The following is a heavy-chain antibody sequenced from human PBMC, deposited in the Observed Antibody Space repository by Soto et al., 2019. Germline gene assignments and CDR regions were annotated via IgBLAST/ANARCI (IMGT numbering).Heavy chain of an antibody. J-gene: IGHJ4*02. V-gene: IGHV1-18*01. CDR1: GYSFTSYG. CDR3: ARSQGPRVFDY. Sequence: QVQLVQSGVEVKKPGASVKVSCKASGYSFTSYGISWARQAPGQGLEWMGWISAYNGNTNYAQKFQGRVTMTRDTSTSTAYMELRSLRSDYTAVYYCARSQGPRVFDYWGQGTLVTVSS. CDR2: ISAYNGNT.